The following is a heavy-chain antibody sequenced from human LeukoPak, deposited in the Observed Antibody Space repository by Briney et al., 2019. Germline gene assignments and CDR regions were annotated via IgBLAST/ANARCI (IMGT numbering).Heavy chain of an antibody. CDR3: ASRAIFGVVIMDY. CDR1: GLTFSSYE. J-gene: IGHJ4*02. CDR2: IGSSGTTI. V-gene: IGHV3-48*03. Sequence: QPGGSRRLSCTTSGLTFSSYEMSWVRQAPGKGLEWVSYIGSSGTTIYYADSVKGRFTISRDNAKKSVYLQMNSLRAEDTAVYYCASRAIFGVVIMDYWGQGTLVTVSS. D-gene: IGHD3-3*01.